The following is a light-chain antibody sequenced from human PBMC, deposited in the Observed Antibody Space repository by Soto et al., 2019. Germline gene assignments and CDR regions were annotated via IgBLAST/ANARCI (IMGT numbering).Light chain of an antibody. CDR2: AST. J-gene: IGKJ2*01. CDR3: QQSYSSLYT. V-gene: IGKV1-39*01. CDR1: QSVNSY. Sequence: DIQVTQSPSSLSASVGDRVTVTCRTSQSVNSYLNWYQQKPGKAPKLLIFASTTLQSGVPARFSGSGFGTYFSLTISSLQPEDVATYYWQQSYSSLYTFGQGTKLEIK.